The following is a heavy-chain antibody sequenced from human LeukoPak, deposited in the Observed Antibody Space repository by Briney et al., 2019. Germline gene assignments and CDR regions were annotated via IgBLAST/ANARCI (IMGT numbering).Heavy chain of an antibody. D-gene: IGHD2-8*01. V-gene: IGHV4-59*01. CDR2: VYYSGST. CDR1: GGSISSYY. Sequence: PSETLSLTCTVSGGSISSYYWTWIRQPPGKGLEWIGYVYYSGSTNYNPSLKSRVTISVDTSKNQFSLKPSSVTAADTAVYYCARALYCDSGVCRKASYNRFDPWGQGTLVTVSS. J-gene: IGHJ5*02. CDR3: ARALYCDSGVCRKASYNRFDP.